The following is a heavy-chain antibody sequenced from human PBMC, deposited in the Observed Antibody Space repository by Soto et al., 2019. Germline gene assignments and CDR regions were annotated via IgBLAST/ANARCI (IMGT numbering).Heavy chain of an antibody. CDR1: GFTFSSYA. Sequence: GGSLRLSCAASGFTFSSYAMSWVRQAPGKGLEWVSAISGSGGSTYYADSVKGRFTISRDNSKNTLYLQMNSLRAEDTAVYYCAKWGGVQYCSSTSCTYYYYYGMDVWGQGTTVTVSS. J-gene: IGHJ6*02. D-gene: IGHD2-2*01. CDR3: AKWGGVQYCSSTSCTYYYYYGMDV. V-gene: IGHV3-23*01. CDR2: ISGSGGST.